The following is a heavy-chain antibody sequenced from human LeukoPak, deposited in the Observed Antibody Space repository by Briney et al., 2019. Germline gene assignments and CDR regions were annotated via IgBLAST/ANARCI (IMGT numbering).Heavy chain of an antibody. CDR2: IYSGGST. V-gene: IGHV3-53*01. Sequence: GGSLRLSCAASGFTVSSNYMSWVRQAPGKGLEWVSVIYSGGSTYYADSVKGRFTISRDNSKNTLYLQMNSLRAEDTAVYYCAHPSDDLEAFDIWGQGTMVTVSS. CDR3: AHPSDDLEAFDI. D-gene: IGHD3-3*01. CDR1: GFTVSSNY. J-gene: IGHJ3*02.